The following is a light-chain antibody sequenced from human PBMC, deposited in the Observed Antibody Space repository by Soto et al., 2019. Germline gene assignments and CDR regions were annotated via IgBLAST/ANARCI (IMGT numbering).Light chain of an antibody. CDR1: SGHSSYA. CDR2: LNSDGSH. Sequence: QLVLTQSPSASASLGASVKLTCTLSSGHSSYAIAWHQQQPEKGPRYLMKLNSDGSHNKGDGISDRFSGSRSGAERYLTISRLQSDDEADYYCQTWGTDTRVFGGATQLPVL. CDR3: QTWGTDTRV. J-gene: IGLJ3*02. V-gene: IGLV4-69*01.